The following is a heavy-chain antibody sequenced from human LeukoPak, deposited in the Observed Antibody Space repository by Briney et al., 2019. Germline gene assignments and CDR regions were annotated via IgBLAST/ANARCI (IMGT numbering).Heavy chain of an antibody. J-gene: IGHJ5*02. V-gene: IGHV3-48*03. D-gene: IGHD6-19*01. CDR3: ARGGYSSGWYIDNWFDP. CDR2: ISSSGSTI. Sequence: GGSLRLSCAASGFTFSSYEMNWVRQAPGKGLEWVSYISSSGSTIYYADSVKGRFTISRDNAKNSPYLQMNSLRAEDTAVYYCARGGYSSGWYIDNWFDPWGQGTLVTVSS. CDR1: GFTFSSYE.